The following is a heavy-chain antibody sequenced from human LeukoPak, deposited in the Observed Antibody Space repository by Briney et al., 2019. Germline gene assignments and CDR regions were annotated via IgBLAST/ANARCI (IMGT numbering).Heavy chain of an antibody. CDR2: IYYSGST. CDR1: GGSISSSSYY. V-gene: IGHV4-39*07. Sequence: PSVTLSLTCTVSGGSISSSSYYWGWIRQPPGKGLEWIGSIYYSGSTYYNPSLKSRVTISVDTSKNQFSLKLSSVTAADTAVYYCASGYSYGFDYWGQGTLVTVSS. D-gene: IGHD5-18*01. CDR3: ASGYSYGFDY. J-gene: IGHJ4*02.